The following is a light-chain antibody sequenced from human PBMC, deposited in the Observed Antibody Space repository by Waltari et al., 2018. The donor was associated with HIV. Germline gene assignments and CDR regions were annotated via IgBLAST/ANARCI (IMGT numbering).Light chain of an antibody. V-gene: IGKV3-15*01. CDR2: GAS. CDR1: QNVITN. J-gene: IGKJ1*01. Sequence: EIVMTPSPATLSVSPGERVTLSCRASQNVITNLAWYQQKPGQAPSLLIYGASTRASGIPARFTGGGSGSDFTLTINSLQSEDCGLYYCQQYNGWPRTFGQGTKV. CDR3: QQYNGWPRT.